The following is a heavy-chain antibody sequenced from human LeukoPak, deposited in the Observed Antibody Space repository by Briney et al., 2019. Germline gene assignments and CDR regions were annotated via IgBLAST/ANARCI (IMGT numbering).Heavy chain of an antibody. CDR1: GFTFSSYW. CDR2: INGDGSRT. J-gene: IGHJ2*01. CDR3: ARGVPGGWYFDL. Sequence: GGSLRLSCAASGFTFSSYWMHWVRQAPGKGLVWVSRINGDGSRTNYADSVKGRFTISRDNAENTLYLQINSLKAEDTAVYYCARGVPGGWYFDLWGRATLVTVSS. V-gene: IGHV3-74*01. D-gene: IGHD3-16*01.